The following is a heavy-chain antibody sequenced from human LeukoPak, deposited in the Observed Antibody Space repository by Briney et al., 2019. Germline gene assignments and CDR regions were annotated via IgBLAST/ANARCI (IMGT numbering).Heavy chain of an antibody. D-gene: IGHD3-3*01. V-gene: IGHV4-59*01. Sequence: SETLSLTCTVSGVSISSYYWSWIRQPPGKGLEWIGYIYYSGSTNYNPSLKSRVTISVDTSKNQFSLKLSSVTAADTAVYYCARTDGKYYDFWSGSPLDAFDIWGQGTMVTVSS. CDR3: ARTDGKYYDFWSGSPLDAFDI. J-gene: IGHJ3*02. CDR2: IYYSGST. CDR1: GVSISSYY.